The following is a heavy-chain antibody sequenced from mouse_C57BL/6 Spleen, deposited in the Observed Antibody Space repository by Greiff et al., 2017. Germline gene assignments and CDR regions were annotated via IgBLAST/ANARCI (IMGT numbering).Heavy chain of an antibody. CDR3: ATKGYDGRGYAMDY. CDR2: ISSGSSTI. V-gene: IGHV5-17*01. J-gene: IGHJ4*01. Sequence: EVQLMESGGGLVKPGGSLKLSCAASGFTFSDYGMHWVRQAPEKGLEWVAYISSGSSTIYYADTVKGRITITRDNTKNTLFLQMTSLRSEDTAMYYCATKGYDGRGYAMDYWGQGTSVTVSS. D-gene: IGHD2-2*01. CDR1: GFTFSDYG.